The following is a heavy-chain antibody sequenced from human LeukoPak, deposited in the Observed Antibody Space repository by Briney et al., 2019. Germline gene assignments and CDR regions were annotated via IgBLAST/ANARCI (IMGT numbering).Heavy chain of an antibody. CDR3: ARGLASGTLSYSYYGMDV. D-gene: IGHD6-13*01. V-gene: IGHV4-59*08. CDR1: GGSLSRYF. J-gene: IGHJ6*02. CDR2: IHFRGST. Sequence: PSETLSLTCPVSGGSLSRYFWNWLRQPPGKGLEGMGYIHFRGSTNYKPSLKSRGTISMDTSKNQLSLKLTSVTATDTAVYYCARGLASGTLSYSYYGMDVWGQGTTVTVSS.